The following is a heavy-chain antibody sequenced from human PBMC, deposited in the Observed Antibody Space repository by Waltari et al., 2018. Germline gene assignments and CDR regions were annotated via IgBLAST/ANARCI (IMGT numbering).Heavy chain of an antibody. CDR1: GYTFTSYG. Sequence: QVQLVQSGAEVKKPGASVKVSCKASGYTFTSYGISWVRQAPGQGLEWMGWISAYNGNTNYAQKLQGRVTMTTDTSTSTAYMELRSLRSDDTAVYYCARRSLYYDCWSGYYTGSGMDVWGQGTTVTVSS. CDR2: ISAYNGNT. V-gene: IGHV1-18*01. D-gene: IGHD3-3*01. CDR3: ARRSLYYDCWSGYYTGSGMDV. J-gene: IGHJ6*02.